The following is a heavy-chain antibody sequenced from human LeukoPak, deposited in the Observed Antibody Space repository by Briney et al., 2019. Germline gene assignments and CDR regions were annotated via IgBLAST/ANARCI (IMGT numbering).Heavy chain of an antibody. Sequence: PSQTLSLTCTVSGGSISSGGYYWSWIRQHPGKGLEWIGYIYYSGSTNYNPSLKSRVTISVDTSKNQFSLELSSVTAADTAVYYCARGTRVYAMCNDYWGQGTLVTVSS. CDR1: GGSISSGGYY. V-gene: IGHV4-31*03. J-gene: IGHJ4*02. CDR3: ARGTRVYAMCNDY. CDR2: IYYSGST. D-gene: IGHD2-8*01.